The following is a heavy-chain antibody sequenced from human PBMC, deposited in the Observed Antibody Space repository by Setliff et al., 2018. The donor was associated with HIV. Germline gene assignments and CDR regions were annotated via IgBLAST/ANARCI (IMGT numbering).Heavy chain of an antibody. CDR2: IIPVFGTV. V-gene: IGHV1-69*13. CDR1: GGTFSSYL. CDR3: VRDKKGNYDSSGHFYSDGFDI. D-gene: IGHD3-22*01. J-gene: IGHJ3*02. Sequence: SVKVSCKASGGTFSSYLITWVRQAPGQGLEWVGGIIPVFGTVTYAQKFQGRVKISADEWTNTAYMELNSLRSEDTAMFYCVRDKKGNYDSSGHFYSDGFDIWGQGTMVTVSS.